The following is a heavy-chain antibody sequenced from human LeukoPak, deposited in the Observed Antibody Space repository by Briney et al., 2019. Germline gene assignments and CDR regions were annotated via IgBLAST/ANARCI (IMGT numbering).Heavy chain of an antibody. Sequence: GGSLRLSCAASGFTFSSYAMSWVRQAPGKGLEWVSAISGSGGSTYYADSVKGRFTISRDNPKNTLYLQLNSLRAEDTAVYYCARASGSFDYWGQGTLVSVSS. J-gene: IGHJ4*02. CDR1: GFTFSSYA. D-gene: IGHD1-26*01. CDR2: ISGSGGST. V-gene: IGHV3-23*01. CDR3: ARASGSFDY.